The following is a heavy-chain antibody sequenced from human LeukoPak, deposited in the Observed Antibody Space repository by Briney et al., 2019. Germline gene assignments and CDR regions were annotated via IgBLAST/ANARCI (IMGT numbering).Heavy chain of an antibody. J-gene: IGHJ6*02. Sequence: ASVKVSCKASGYTFTGYYMHWVRQAPGQGLEWMGWINPNSGGINYAQKFQGWVTMTRDTSISTAYMEPSRLRSDDTAVYYCARGYSSGLYGMDVWGQGTTVTVSS. V-gene: IGHV1-2*04. CDR1: GYTFTGYY. CDR3: ARGYSSGLYGMDV. CDR2: INPNSGGI. D-gene: IGHD6-19*01.